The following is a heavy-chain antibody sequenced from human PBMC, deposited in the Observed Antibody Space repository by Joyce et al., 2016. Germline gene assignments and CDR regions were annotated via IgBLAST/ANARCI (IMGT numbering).Heavy chain of an antibody. V-gene: IGHV4-59*08. Sequence: QVQLQESGPGLVKPSETLSLTCTVSGGSISSYHWSWIRQSPGTGLEWIGYVHYSGSTSYNPALKSRVTISVDTSKRQFSLRLSSVTAADTAVYYCARHASGWYKVSWFDPWGQGTLVTVSS. D-gene: IGHD6-19*01. J-gene: IGHJ5*02. CDR1: GGSISSYH. CDR2: VHYSGST. CDR3: ARHASGWYKVSWFDP.